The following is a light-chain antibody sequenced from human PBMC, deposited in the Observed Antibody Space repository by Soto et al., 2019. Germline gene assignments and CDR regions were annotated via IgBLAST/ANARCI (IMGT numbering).Light chain of an antibody. J-gene: IGKJ1*01. Sequence: EIVLTHSPATLSLSPGERATLFCRASQSVSGSLAWYQQKPGQAPRLVIYGASSRATGIPDRFSGSGSGTEFTLTISSLQSEDFAVYYCQQYGSSGTFGQGTKVDI. CDR3: QQYGSSGT. V-gene: IGKV3-20*01. CDR2: GAS. CDR1: QSVSGS.